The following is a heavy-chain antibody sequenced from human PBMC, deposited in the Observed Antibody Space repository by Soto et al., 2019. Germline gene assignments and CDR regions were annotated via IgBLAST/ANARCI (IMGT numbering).Heavy chain of an antibody. Sequence: GGSLRLSCAASGFTFSSYAMHWVRQAPGKGLEWVAVISYDGSNKYNADSVKGRFTISRDNSKNTLYLQMNSLRAEDTAVYYCARDRYYDSSGLGDYYYYGMDVWGQGTTVTVSS. CDR1: GFTFSSYA. CDR3: ARDRYYDSSGLGDYYYYGMDV. J-gene: IGHJ6*02. CDR2: ISYDGSNK. V-gene: IGHV3-30-3*01. D-gene: IGHD3-22*01.